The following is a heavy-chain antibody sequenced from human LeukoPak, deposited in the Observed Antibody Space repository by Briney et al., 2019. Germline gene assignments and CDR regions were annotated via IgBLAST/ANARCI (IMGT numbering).Heavy chain of an antibody. D-gene: IGHD1-14*01. Sequence: SQTLSLTCTVSGGSISSYYWSWIRQPPGKGLEWIGYIYYSGSTNYNPSLKSRVTISVDTSKNRFSLKLSSVTAADTAVYYCARGIRKMGPYWFDPWGQGTLVTVSS. CDR2: IYYSGST. CDR1: GGSISSYY. CDR3: ARGIRKMGPYWFDP. V-gene: IGHV4-59*01. J-gene: IGHJ5*02.